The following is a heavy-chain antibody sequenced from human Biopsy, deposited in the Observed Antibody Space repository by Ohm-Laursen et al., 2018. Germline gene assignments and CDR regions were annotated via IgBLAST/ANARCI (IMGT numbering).Heavy chain of an antibody. J-gene: IGHJ6*02. CDR3: ARATNSTGWPYYYSYGMDV. CDR2: IYYSGST. Sequence: GTLSLTCTVSGGSISSDYWSWIRQTPGKGLEWIGYIYYSGSTNYNPSLKSRVTISVDTSKNQFSLRLNSVTAADTAVYYCARATNSTGWPYYYSYGMDVWGQGTTVTVSS. D-gene: IGHD2/OR15-2a*01. V-gene: IGHV4-59*01. CDR1: GGSISSDY.